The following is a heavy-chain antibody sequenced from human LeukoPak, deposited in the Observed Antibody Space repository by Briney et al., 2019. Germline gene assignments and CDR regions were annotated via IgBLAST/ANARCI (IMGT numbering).Heavy chain of an antibody. J-gene: IGHJ5*02. V-gene: IGHV1-24*01. CDR1: GYTLTELS. CDR3: ATDQYGSGSYFPFDP. CDR2: FDPEDGET. D-gene: IGHD3-10*01. Sequence: ASVKVSCKVSGYTLTELSMHWVRQAPGKGLEWMGGFDPEDGETIYAQKFQGRVTMTEDTSTDTAYMELSSLRSEDTAVYYCATDQYGSGSYFPFDPWGQGTLVTVSS.